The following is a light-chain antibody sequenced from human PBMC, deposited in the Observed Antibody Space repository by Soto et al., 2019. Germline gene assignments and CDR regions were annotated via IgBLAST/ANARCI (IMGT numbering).Light chain of an antibody. CDR2: AAS. CDR1: QNINSW. Sequence: DIQMTQSPSSVSASVGDRVTIACRASQNINSWLAWYQQKPGKAPKLLIYAASSLQSGVPSRFSGSGSGTDFTLTISSLQPEDFATYYCQQANSFPITFGQGTRLEIK. J-gene: IGKJ5*01. CDR3: QQANSFPIT. V-gene: IGKV1-12*01.